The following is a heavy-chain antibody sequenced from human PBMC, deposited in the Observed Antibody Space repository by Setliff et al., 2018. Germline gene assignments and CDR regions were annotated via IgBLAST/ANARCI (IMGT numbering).Heavy chain of an antibody. V-gene: IGHV1-18*01. CDR2: ISAYDGNT. CDR1: GYTFTNYR. Sequence: ASVKVSCKASGYTFTNYRITWVRQAPGQGLEWMAWISAYDGNTKYTLKLQGRVTLTTDTPTTTAYMDLRGLRSDDTAVYYCARTPPNRGLSNGWYVDYWGQGALVTVSS. CDR3: ARTPPNRGLSNGWYVDY. D-gene: IGHD6-19*01. J-gene: IGHJ4*02.